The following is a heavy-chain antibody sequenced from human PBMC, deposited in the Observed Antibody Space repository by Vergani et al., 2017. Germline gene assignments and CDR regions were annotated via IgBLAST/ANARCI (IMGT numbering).Heavy chain of an antibody. CDR1: GYSFTSSW. V-gene: IGHV5-10-1*03. Sequence: EVQLVQSGAEVKKPGESLRISCKGSGYSFTSSWISWVRQMPGKGLEWMGRIDPSDSYTNYSPSFQGHVTISAYKSISTAYLQWGSLKASDTAMYYCARQAHDYVWGSYRYSAHFDYWGQGTLVTVSS. J-gene: IGHJ4*02. CDR3: ARQAHDYVWGSYRYSAHFDY. CDR2: IDPSDSYT. D-gene: IGHD3-16*02.